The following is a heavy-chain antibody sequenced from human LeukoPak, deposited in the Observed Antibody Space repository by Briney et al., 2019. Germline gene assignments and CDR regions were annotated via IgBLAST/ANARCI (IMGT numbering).Heavy chain of an antibody. J-gene: IGHJ4*02. D-gene: IGHD6-19*01. CDR2: IYPGDSDP. CDR1: GYSFTSYW. Sequence: GESLKISCKGSGYSFTSYWLGWVRPMPGKGLEWMGIIYPGDSDPRYSPSFQGQVTISADKSISTAYLQWSSLTASDTAMYYCARHLDSSGWYTAAFDYWGQGTLVTVPS. V-gene: IGHV5-51*01. CDR3: ARHLDSSGWYTAAFDY.